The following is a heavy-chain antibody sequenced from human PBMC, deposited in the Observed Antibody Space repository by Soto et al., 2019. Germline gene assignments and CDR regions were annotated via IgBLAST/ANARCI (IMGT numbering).Heavy chain of an antibody. CDR1: GGSISGYY. V-gene: IGHV4-59*01. CDR3: GREKNSVGFDA. D-gene: IGHD1-26*01. Sequence: PSETLSLTCTVSGGSISGYYWSWIRQPPGRGLQWIGYVHYSGSTSYNPSLRVRATMLVDKSMIQVSLRLDSVTAADTAVYYCGREKNSVGFDAWGLGALVTV. J-gene: IGHJ5*02. CDR2: VHYSGST.